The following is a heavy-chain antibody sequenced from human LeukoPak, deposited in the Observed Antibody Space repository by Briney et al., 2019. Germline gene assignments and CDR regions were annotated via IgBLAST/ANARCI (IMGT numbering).Heavy chain of an antibody. CDR2: IYYSGST. J-gene: IGHJ5*02. CDR3: ARDDYRGVTNFDP. D-gene: IGHD3-10*01. CDR1: GGSISTYY. V-gene: IGHV4-59*01. Sequence: SETLSLTCTVSGGSISTYYWSWIRQPPGRGLEWIGYIYYSGSTNYSPSLQSRVTISVDTSRNQFSLRLSSVTAADTAVYYCARDDYRGVTNFDPWGQGTLVTVSS.